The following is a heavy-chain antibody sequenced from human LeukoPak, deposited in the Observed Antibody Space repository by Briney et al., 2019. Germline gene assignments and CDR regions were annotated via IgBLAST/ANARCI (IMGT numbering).Heavy chain of an antibody. CDR1: GFTFSSYG. CDR3: ARAQGGYCSSISCHFDY. Sequence: GGSLRLSCAASGFTFSSYGMHWVRQAPGKGLEWVAFIWYDGSNKYYADSVKGRFTISRDNSKNTLYLQMSSLRAEGTAVYYCARAQGGYCSSISCHFDYWGQGTLVTVSS. CDR2: IWYDGSNK. V-gene: IGHV3-33*01. J-gene: IGHJ4*02. D-gene: IGHD2-2*01.